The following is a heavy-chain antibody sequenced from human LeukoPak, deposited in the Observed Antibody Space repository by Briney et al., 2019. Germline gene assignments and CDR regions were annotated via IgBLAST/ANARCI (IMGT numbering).Heavy chain of an antibody. V-gene: IGHV4-59*11. CDR3: ASRPAGSTWYGVFDY. D-gene: IGHD6-13*01. J-gene: IGHJ4*02. CDR1: GGPIDRHY. Sequence: SETLSLTCTVSGGPIDRHYWSWIRQPPGKGLEWIGYVFYPGSTNYNPSLKSRVTMSLDTSRDQFSLRLTSVTAADTAIDYCASRPAGSTWYGVFDYSSQGTLVTVSS. CDR2: VFYPGST.